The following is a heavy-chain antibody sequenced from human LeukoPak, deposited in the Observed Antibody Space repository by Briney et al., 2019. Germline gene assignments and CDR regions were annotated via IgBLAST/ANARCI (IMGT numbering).Heavy chain of an antibody. CDR3: ARGDYYDSSGSDY. CDR1: GFTFSAYW. J-gene: IGHJ4*02. V-gene: IGHV3-74*01. CDR2: INSDGSST. D-gene: IGHD3-22*01. Sequence: PGGSLRLSCAASGFTFSAYWMHWVRQSPGKGLVWVSRINSDGSSTDYADSVKGRFTISRDNSKNTLYLQMNSLRAEDTAVYCCARGDYYDSSGSDYWGQGTLVIVSS.